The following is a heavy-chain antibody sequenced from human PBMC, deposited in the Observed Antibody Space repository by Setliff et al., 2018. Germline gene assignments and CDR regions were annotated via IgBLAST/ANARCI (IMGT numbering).Heavy chain of an antibody. CDR3: AKDGSSVVRFLEWSHKDYYYMDV. CDR1: GYTFTGYY. J-gene: IGHJ6*03. D-gene: IGHD3-3*01. Sequence: ASVKVSCKASGYTFTGYYVHWVRQAPGQGLEWMGWINPNSGGTNYAQKFQGRVTMTRDTSINTAYMELSRLRHDDTAIYYCAKDGSSVVRFLEWSHKDYYYMDVWGKGTTVTVSS. V-gene: IGHV1-2*02. CDR2: INPNSGGT.